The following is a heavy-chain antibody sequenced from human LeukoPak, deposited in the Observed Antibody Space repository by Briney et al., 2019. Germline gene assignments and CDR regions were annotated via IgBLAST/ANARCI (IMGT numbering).Heavy chain of an antibody. D-gene: IGHD3-10*01. CDR3: ARESRGPPYNWFDP. J-gene: IGHJ5*02. CDR2: IYTSGST. Sequence: SETLSLTCTVSGGSMSSGSYYWNWIRQPAGKGLEWIGRIYTSGSTNYNPSLKSRVTISVDTSKNQFSLKLSSVTAADTAVYYCARESRGPPYNWFDPWGQGTLVTVSS. V-gene: IGHV4-61*02. CDR1: GGSMSSGSYY.